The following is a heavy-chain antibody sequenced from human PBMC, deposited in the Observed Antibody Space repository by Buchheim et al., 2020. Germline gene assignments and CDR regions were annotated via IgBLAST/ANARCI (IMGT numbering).Heavy chain of an antibody. CDR2: IIPIFGTA. D-gene: IGHD3-9*01. V-gene: IGHV1-69*01. CDR3: ARAHYDILTGYHPRTLDY. CDR1: GYTFTGYY. Sequence: QVQLVQSGAEVKKPGASVKVSCKASGYTFTGYYMHWVRQAPGQGLEWMGGIIPIFGTANYAQKFQGRVTITADESTSTAYMELSSLRSEDTAVYYCARAHYDILTGYHPRTLDYWGQGTL. J-gene: IGHJ4*02.